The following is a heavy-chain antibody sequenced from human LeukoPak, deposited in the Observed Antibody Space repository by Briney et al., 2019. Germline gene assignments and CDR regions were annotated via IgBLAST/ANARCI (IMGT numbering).Heavy chain of an antibody. CDR3: ARGPYYYGSGNYYLNY. Sequence: ASVKVSCKASGYTFTSYDVNWVRQATGQGLEWMGWMNPDSGNTGYAQKLQGRVTMTRNTSISTAYMELSNLRSEDTAVYDCARGPYYYGSGNYYLNYWGQGTLVTVSS. V-gene: IGHV1-8*01. CDR1: GYTFTSYD. D-gene: IGHD3-10*01. J-gene: IGHJ4*02. CDR2: MNPDSGNT.